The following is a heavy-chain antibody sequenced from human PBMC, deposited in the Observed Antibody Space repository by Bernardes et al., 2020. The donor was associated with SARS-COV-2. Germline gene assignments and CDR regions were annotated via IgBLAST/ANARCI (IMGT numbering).Heavy chain of an antibody. J-gene: IGHJ4*02. CDR1: GITFRNSV. V-gene: IGHV3-23*01. CDR3: AKVGLGSGWYWAY. Sequence: GASLSTSCAASGITFRNSVMSWVRQAPGPGLPLVSGLFGISSSLYYADSVKGRFTISRDNAKNVVYLQMTSLRDEDTAVYYCAKVGLGSGWYWAYWGQGTLVTVSS. CDR2: LFGISSSL. D-gene: IGHD6-13*01.